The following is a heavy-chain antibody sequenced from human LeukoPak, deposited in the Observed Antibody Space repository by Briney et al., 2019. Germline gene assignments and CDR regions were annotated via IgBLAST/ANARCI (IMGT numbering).Heavy chain of an antibody. Sequence: GGSLRLSCAASGFTFSSYAMSWVRQASGKGLEWVSAISGSGGSTYYADSVKGRFTISRDNSKNTLYLQMNSLRAEGTAVYYCAKLLISGITGTTGDYWGQGTLVTVSS. D-gene: IGHD1-7*01. CDR3: AKLLISGITGTTGDY. J-gene: IGHJ4*02. V-gene: IGHV3-23*01. CDR2: ISGSGGST. CDR1: GFTFSSYA.